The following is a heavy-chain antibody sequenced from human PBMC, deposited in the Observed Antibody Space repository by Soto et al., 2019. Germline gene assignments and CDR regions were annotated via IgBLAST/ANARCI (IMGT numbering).Heavy chain of an antibody. Sequence: SETLSLTCTVSGGCISSYYWSWIRQPPGKGLEWIGYIYYSGSTNYNPSLKSRVTISVDTSKNQFSLKLSSVTAADTAVYYCARDHPGYSSGWYPGYFQHWGQGTLVTVSS. CDR1: GGCISSYY. D-gene: IGHD6-19*01. V-gene: IGHV4-59*01. CDR3: ARDHPGYSSGWYPGYFQH. J-gene: IGHJ1*01. CDR2: IYYSGST.